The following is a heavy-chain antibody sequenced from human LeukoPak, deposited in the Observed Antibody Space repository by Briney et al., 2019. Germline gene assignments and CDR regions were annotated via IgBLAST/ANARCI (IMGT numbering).Heavy chain of an antibody. D-gene: IGHD6-19*01. CDR2: TYYRSKWYN. CDR3: ARVEAGKGWFDP. CDR1: GDSVSSNSAT. V-gene: IGHV6-1*01. J-gene: IGHJ5*02. Sequence: SQTLSLTCAISGDSVSSNSATWIWIRQSPSRGLEWLGRTYYRSKWYNDYAVSVKSRITINPDTSKNQFSLHLNSVTPEDTAVYHCARVEAGKGWFDPWGQGTQVTVSS.